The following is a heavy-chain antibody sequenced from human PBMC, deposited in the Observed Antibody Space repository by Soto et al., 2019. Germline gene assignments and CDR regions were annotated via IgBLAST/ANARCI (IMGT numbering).Heavy chain of an antibody. CDR2: IIPIFGTA. Sequence: QVQLVQSGAEVKKPGSSVKVSCKASGGTFSNYAISWVRQAPGQGLEWMGGIIPIFGTANYAQKFQGRVTITADESTSTAYMDLSSLRSEDTAIYYCAVGSVDIVPTGMKPFDPWGQGTLVTVSS. CDR3: AVGSVDIVPTGMKPFDP. J-gene: IGHJ5*02. CDR1: GGTFSNYA. V-gene: IGHV1-69*12. D-gene: IGHD5-12*01.